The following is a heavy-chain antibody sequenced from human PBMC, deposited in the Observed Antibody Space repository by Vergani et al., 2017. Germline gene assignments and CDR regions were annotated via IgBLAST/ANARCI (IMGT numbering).Heavy chain of an antibody. CDR2: ISWNSGSI. Sequence: EVQLVESGGGLVQPGRSLRLSCAASGFTFDDYAMHWVRQAPGKGLEWVSGISWNSGSIGYADSVKGRFTISRDNAKNSLYLQMNSLRAEDTALYYCAKDSTILLEWLFTAWGQGTLVTVSS. D-gene: IGHD3-3*01. CDR1: GFTFDDYA. CDR3: AKDSTILLEWLFTA. V-gene: IGHV3-9*01. J-gene: IGHJ4*02.